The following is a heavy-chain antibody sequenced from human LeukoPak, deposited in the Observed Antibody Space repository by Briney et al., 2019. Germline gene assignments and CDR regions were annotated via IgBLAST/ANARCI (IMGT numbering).Heavy chain of an antibody. Sequence: SETLSLTCTVSGGSISSSSYYWGWIRQPPGKGLEWIGSIYYSGSTYYNPSLKSRVTISVDTSKNQFSLKLSSVTAADTAVYYCARLTVVYLGVDIWGQGTMVTVSS. D-gene: IGHD2-15*01. CDR2: IYYSGST. V-gene: IGHV4-39*01. J-gene: IGHJ3*02. CDR1: GGSISSSSYY. CDR3: ARLTVVYLGVDI.